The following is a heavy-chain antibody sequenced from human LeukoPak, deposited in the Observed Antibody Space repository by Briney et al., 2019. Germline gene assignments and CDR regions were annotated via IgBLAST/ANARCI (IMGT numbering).Heavy chain of an antibody. V-gene: IGHV4-34*01. Sequence: SETLSLTCAVYGGSFSGYYWSWIRRPPGKGLEWIGEINHSGSTNYNPSLKSRVTISVDTSKNQFSLKLSSVTAADTAVYYCARALGYCSSTSCGDYYMDVWGKGTTVTVSS. CDR1: GGSFSGYY. CDR3: ARALGYCSSTSCGDYYMDV. D-gene: IGHD2-2*01. CDR2: INHSGST. J-gene: IGHJ6*03.